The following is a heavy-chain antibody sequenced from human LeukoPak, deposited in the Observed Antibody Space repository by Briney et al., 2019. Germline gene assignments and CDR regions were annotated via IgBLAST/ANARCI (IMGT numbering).Heavy chain of an antibody. D-gene: IGHD5-24*01. CDR3: ARVDGYDAFDI. J-gene: IGHJ3*02. V-gene: IGHV1-2*02. CDR1: GYTFTDYY. Sequence: ASVKVSCKASGYTFTDYYMHWVRQAPGQGLEWMGWINPNSGGTNYAQKFQGRVTMTRDKSISTAYMELYSLRSDDTAVYYCARVDGYDAFDIWGQGTMVTVSS. CDR2: INPNSGGT.